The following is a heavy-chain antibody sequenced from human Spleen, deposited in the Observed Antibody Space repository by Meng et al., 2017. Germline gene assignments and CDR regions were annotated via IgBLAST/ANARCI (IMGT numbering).Heavy chain of an antibody. CDR3: ARCGSGSYSYTNW. V-gene: IGHV3-21*01. D-gene: IGHD3-10*01. Sequence: GESLKISCAASGFTFSSYAMSWVRQAPGKGLEWVSSISSSSSYIYYADSVKGRFTISRDNAKNSLYLQMNSLSAEDTAVYYCARCGSGSYSYTNWWGQGTLVTVSS. CDR2: ISSSSSYI. CDR1: GFTFSSYA. J-gene: IGHJ4*02.